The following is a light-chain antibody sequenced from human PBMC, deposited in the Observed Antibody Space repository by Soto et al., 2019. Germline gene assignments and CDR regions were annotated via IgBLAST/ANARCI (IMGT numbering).Light chain of an antibody. CDR2: DVA. Sequence: QSVLTQPASVSGPPGQSIAISCTGTSSDIGGYNCVSWYQQHPGKAPKLMIYDVASRPSGISNRFSGSKSGNTASLTISGLQAEDEADYYCSSCTSSSTPVVFGGGTKVTVL. CDR3: SSCTSSSTPVV. J-gene: IGLJ2*01. V-gene: IGLV2-14*03. CDR1: SSDIGGYNC.